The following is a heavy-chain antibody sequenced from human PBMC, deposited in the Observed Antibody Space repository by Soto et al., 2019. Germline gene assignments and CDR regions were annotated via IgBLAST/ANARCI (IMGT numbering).Heavy chain of an antibody. V-gene: IGHV3-48*01. CDR3: ARDYAYAFDV. Sequence: PGGSLRLSCAASGFTFSSYAMSWVRQAPGKGLEWVSYIGTTSTTIYYADSVKGRFSISRDNAKNSLYLQMDTLRAEDTAVYYCARDYAYAFDVWGQGTMVTVSS. D-gene: IGHD4-17*01. CDR1: GFTFSSYA. CDR2: IGTTSTTI. J-gene: IGHJ3*01.